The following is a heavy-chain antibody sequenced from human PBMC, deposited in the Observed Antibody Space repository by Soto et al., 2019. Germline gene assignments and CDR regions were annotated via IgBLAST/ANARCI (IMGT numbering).Heavy chain of an antibody. J-gene: IGHJ6*02. D-gene: IGHD3-16*02. Sequence: EASVKVSCKASGYTFTSYGISWVRQAPGQGLEWMGWISAYNGNTNYAQKLQGRVTMTTDTSTSTAYMELRSLRSDDTAVYYCARAYDYVWGSYPREGMDVWGQGTTVTVSS. CDR2: ISAYNGNT. V-gene: IGHV1-18*01. CDR3: ARAYDYVWGSYPREGMDV. CDR1: GYTFTSYG.